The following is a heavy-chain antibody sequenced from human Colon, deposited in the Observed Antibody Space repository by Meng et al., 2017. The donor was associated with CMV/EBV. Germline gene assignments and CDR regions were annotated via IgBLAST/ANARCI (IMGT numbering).Heavy chain of an antibody. J-gene: IGHJ1*01. CDR2: IFHNGNNK. CDR1: GFTFSNYN. Sequence: PGTSLRLSCTTSGFTFSNYNIHWVRQAPGKGPEWVALIFHNGNNKCYSNSVRGRFTISRDNSKSTLYLQMNTLRVEDTAVYYCTTFQYWGQGTLVTVSS. CDR3: TTFQY. V-gene: IGHV3-33*01.